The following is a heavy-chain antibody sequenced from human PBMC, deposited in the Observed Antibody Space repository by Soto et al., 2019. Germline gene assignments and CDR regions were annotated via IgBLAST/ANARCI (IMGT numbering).Heavy chain of an antibody. J-gene: IGHJ4*02. CDR1: GFAFSNYA. V-gene: IGHV3-23*01. CDR3: AKDLNGDYIGAFDD. Sequence: EVQLLESGGDLVQPGGSLRLSCAASGFAFSNYAVTWVRQAQGKGLEWVSSISGSGNIIYYADSVKGRFIISRDNSKNTLYRQMNSLSAEDTAVYYCAKDLNGDYIGAFDDWGQGTLVTVSS. CDR2: ISGSGNII. D-gene: IGHD4-17*01.